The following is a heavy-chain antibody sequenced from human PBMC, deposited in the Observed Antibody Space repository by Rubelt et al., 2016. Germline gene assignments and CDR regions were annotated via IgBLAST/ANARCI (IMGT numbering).Heavy chain of an antibody. CDR2: IYYSGGT. CDR1: GGSISSSSYY. D-gene: IGHD6-19*01. V-gene: IGHV4-61*01. CDR3: TTGKQWLPRY. J-gene: IGHJ4*02. Sequence: QVQLQESGPRLVQPSETLSLTCTVSGGSISSSSYYWGWIRQPPGKGLEWIGYIYYSGGTNYNPSLKSRVTISPDTSKNQFSLKLNSVTAADTAVYYCTTGKQWLPRYWGQGTLVTVSS.